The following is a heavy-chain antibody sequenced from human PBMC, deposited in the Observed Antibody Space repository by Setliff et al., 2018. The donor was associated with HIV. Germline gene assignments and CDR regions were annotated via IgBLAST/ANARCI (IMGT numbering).Heavy chain of an antibody. J-gene: IGHJ4*02. CDR2: IKEDGSDNT. CDR1: GFTFRSYW. Sequence: LRLSCAASGFTFRSYWLSWVRQAPGKGLEWGASIKEDGSDNTYYADSVKSRFVISRANSKNPLYLQVSSLRADDSATYYCATDSSGPLSHWGPGTLVTVSS. D-gene: IGHD3-22*01. CDR3: ATDSSGPLSH. V-gene: IGHV3-7*03.